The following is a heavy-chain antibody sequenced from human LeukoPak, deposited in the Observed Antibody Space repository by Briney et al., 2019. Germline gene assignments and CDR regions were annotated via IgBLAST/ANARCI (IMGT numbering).Heavy chain of an antibody. Sequence: GASVKVSCKTSGYTFARYPIHWVRQVPGQGLEWMGWINTNTGNPTYAQGFTGRFVFSLDTSVSTAYLQISSLKVEDTAVYYCARDHLYDSSGYYYDHDAFDIWGQGTMVTVSS. CDR1: GYTFARYP. CDR3: ARDHLYDSSGYYYDHDAFDI. CDR2: INTNTGNP. V-gene: IGHV7-4-1*02. J-gene: IGHJ3*02. D-gene: IGHD3-22*01.